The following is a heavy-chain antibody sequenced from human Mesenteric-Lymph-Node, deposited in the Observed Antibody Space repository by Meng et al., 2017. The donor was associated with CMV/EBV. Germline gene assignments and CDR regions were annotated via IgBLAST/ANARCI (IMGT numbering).Heavy chain of an antibody. V-gene: IGHV3-13*01. J-gene: IGHJ6*02. CDR3: AKGDTIRDYSYYGMDV. CDR2: IGTAGDT. CDR1: GFTFSSYD. D-gene: IGHD3-10*01. Sequence: GGSLRLSCAASGFTFSSYDMHWVRQATGKGLEWVSAIGTAGDTYYPGSVKGRFTISRENAKNSLYLQMNSLRAGDTAVYYCAKGDTIRDYSYYGMDVWGQGTTVTVSS.